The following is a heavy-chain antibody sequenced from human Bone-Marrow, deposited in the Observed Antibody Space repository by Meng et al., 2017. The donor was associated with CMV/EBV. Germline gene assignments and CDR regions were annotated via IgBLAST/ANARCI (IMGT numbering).Heavy chain of an antibody. CDR2: IKQDGSEK. Sequence: GESLKISCAPSGFIFSSYWMSWVRQPPGKGLEWLANIKQDGSEKYYVDSVKGRFTISRDNAKNTLYLQMNSLRAEDTAVYYCARAFTGTRNAFDIWGQGTMVTVSS. D-gene: IGHD1-7*01. CDR3: ARAFTGTRNAFDI. J-gene: IGHJ3*02. CDR1: GFIFSSYW. V-gene: IGHV3-7*01.